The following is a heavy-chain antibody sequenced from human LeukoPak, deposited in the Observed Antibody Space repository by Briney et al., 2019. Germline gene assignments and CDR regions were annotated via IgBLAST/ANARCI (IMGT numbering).Heavy chain of an antibody. Sequence: SETLSLTCAVYGGSFSGYYWSWIRQPPGKGLEWIGEINHSGSTNYNPSLKSRVTISVDTSKNQFSLKLGSVTAADTAVYYCARGEKYYDILTGPRGLYYFDYWGQGTLVTVSS. V-gene: IGHV4-34*01. CDR1: GGSFSGYY. D-gene: IGHD3-9*01. CDR2: INHSGST. CDR3: ARGEKYYDILTGPRGLYYFDY. J-gene: IGHJ4*02.